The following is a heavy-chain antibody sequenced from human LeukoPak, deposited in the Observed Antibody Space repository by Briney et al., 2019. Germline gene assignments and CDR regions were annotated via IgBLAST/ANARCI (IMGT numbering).Heavy chain of an antibody. CDR2: ISSSGSSI. V-gene: IGHV3-48*04. CDR1: GFTFSSYS. J-gene: IGHJ4*02. D-gene: IGHD1-26*01. CDR3: ARDVTPWEL. Sequence: PGGSPRLSCAASGFTFSSYSMNWVRQAPGKGLEWVSYISSSGSSIFYADSVKGRFTISRDNAKNSLYLQMNSLRAEDTAVYYCARDVTPWELRGQGTLVTVSS.